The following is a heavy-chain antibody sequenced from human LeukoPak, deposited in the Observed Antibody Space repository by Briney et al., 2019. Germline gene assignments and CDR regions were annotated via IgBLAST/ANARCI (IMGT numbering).Heavy chain of an antibody. J-gene: IGHJ4*02. D-gene: IGHD3-10*01. CDR3: ARRGAGSGFDY. V-gene: IGHV4-39*01. Sequence: PSQTLSLTCTVSGGSIGSGGYYWGWIRQPPGKGLEWIGNIYYSGTTYYNPSLRSRVTISVDTSKNQFSLRLSSVTAADTAVYYCARRGAGSGFDYWGQGTLVTVSS. CDR2: IYYSGTT. CDR1: GGSIGSGGYY.